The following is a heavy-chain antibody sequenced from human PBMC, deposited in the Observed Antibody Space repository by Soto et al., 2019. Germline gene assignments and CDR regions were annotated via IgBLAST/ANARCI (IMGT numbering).Heavy chain of an antibody. Sequence: LRLSCVASGFAFKNYAMTWVRQAPGKGLECVSGISGSGNTYYADSVKGRFTISRDNPKNTVYLQMDSLRAEDTAVYYCAKRGPVVTLEKYFDYWGQGALVTVSS. J-gene: IGHJ4*02. V-gene: IGHV3-23*01. D-gene: IGHD2-21*02. CDR3: AKRGPVVTLEKYFDY. CDR1: GFAFKNYA. CDR2: ISGSGNT.